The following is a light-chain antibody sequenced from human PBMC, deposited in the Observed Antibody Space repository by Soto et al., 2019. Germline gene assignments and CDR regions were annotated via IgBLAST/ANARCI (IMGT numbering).Light chain of an antibody. CDR2: GTI. V-gene: IGKV3-20*01. J-gene: IGKJ1*01. CDR3: QQYGSPLWT. Sequence: EIVLTQSPGTLSLSPGERATLSCRASQSITSSYLAWYQQKPGQAPRLLISGTISRATGIPDRFSGSGSGTDFTLTSSRLEPEDFAVYYCQQYGSPLWTFGQGTKVEIK. CDR1: QSITSSY.